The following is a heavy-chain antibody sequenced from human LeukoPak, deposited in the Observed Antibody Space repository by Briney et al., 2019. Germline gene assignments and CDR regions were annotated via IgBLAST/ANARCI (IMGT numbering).Heavy chain of an antibody. CDR2: ISSSGST. V-gene: IGHV4-61*02. Sequence: SETLSLTCTVSGDSISSGDYYWSLIRQPAGKGLEWIGRISSSGSTNYNPSLKSRVTISVDTSKNQFSLKLSSVTAADTAVYFCARGPYSYDSSGAFDIWGQGTMVTVSS. CDR1: GDSISSGDYY. J-gene: IGHJ3*02. D-gene: IGHD3-22*01. CDR3: ARGPYSYDSSGAFDI.